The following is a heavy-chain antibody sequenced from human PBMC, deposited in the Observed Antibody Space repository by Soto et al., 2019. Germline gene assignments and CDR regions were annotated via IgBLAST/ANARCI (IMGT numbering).Heavy chain of an antibody. D-gene: IGHD6-6*01. V-gene: IGHV3-48*02. J-gene: IGHJ6*02. Sequence: EVQLVESGGGLVQPGGSLRLSCADSGFTFSSYSMNWVRQAPGKGLEWVSYISSSSSTIYYADSVKGRFTISRDNAKNSLYLQMNSLRDEDTAVYYCARDFAARPGYYYGMDVWGRGTTVTVSS. CDR1: GFTFSSYS. CDR2: ISSSSSTI. CDR3: ARDFAARPGYYYGMDV.